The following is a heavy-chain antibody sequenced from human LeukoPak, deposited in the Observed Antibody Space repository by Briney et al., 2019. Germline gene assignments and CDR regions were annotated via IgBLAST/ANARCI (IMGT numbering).Heavy chain of an antibody. CDR2: INSDGSST. Sequence: GGSLRLSCAASGFTFSSYWMHWVRQAPGKGLVWVSRINSDGSSTSYADSVKGRFTTSRDNAKNTLYLQMNSLRAEDTAVYYCARDCSGGSCYSGPGRWYFDLWGRGTLVTVSS. CDR3: ARDCSGGSCYSGPGRWYFDL. V-gene: IGHV3-74*01. J-gene: IGHJ2*01. D-gene: IGHD2-15*01. CDR1: GFTFSSYW.